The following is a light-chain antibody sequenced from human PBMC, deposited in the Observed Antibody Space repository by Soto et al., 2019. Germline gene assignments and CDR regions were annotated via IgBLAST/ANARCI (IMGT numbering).Light chain of an antibody. V-gene: IGLV2-14*01. CDR3: SSYTSISTLV. CDR2: EVT. CDR1: SSDVGGYNY. J-gene: IGLJ2*01. Sequence: QSALTQPVSVSGSPGQPITISCTGTSSDVGGYNYVSWYQQHTGKAPILMIYEVTKRPSGVSNRFPGSKSGNTASLNISGRQAEDKSDYYYSSYTSISTLVFGVCTKLT.